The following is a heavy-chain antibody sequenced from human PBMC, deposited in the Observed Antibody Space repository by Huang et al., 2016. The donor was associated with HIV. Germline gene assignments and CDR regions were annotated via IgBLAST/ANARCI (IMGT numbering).Heavy chain of an antibody. CDR1: GFTFSNYA. J-gene: IGHJ4*02. Sequence: EVQLWESGGTLVTPGGSLRLSCGAFGFTFSNYAMSLVRRGPGKGVGWVSLISGSSGTIYYADSVKWRFTISRDNVKKTVYWQMNSRRVEDAAVYYCAKDRGDGYSGYDYDYWGQGTLVTVSS. CDR3: AKDRGDGYSGYDYDY. CDR2: ISGSSGTI. D-gene: IGHD5-12*01. V-gene: IGHV3-23*01.